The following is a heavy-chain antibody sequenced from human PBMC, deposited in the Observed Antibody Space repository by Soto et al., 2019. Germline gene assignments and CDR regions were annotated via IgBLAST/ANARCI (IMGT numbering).Heavy chain of an antibody. CDR3: ARSAYCSGGSCYSLIWFDP. V-gene: IGHV1-69*13. J-gene: IGHJ5*02. D-gene: IGHD2-15*01. CDR1: GGTFSIYA. CDR2: IIPIFGTA. Sequence: SVKVSCKASGGTFSIYAISCVLQSPVQWLDWMGGIIPIFGTANYAQKFQGRVTITADESTSTAYMELSSLRSEDTAVYYCARSAYCSGGSCYSLIWFDPWGQGTLVTVSS.